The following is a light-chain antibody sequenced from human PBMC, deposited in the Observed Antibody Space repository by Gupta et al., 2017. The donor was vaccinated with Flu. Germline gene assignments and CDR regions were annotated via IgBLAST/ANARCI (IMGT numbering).Light chain of an antibody. V-gene: IGLV1-44*01. Sequence: TISCTGVSSCLGGNNVNGCQQLPLTAPNLLIYSSDRRHSGAPERCSGSKSASSASIAISGLQSEEEADYYCEAWDDSLNGNYVFGRGTNSTAL. J-gene: IGLJ1*01. CDR3: EAWDDSLNGNYV. CDR1: SSCLGGNN. CDR2: SSD.